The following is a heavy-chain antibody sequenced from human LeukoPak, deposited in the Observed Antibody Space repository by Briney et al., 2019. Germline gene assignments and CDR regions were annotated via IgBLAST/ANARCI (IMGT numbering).Heavy chain of an antibody. CDR3: ARHYYGSSGYPTPLYYFDY. D-gene: IGHD3-22*01. CDR2: IYYSGST. Sequence: PSETLSLTRSVSCGSISIYYWSCTRQPPGKGLEWIGYIYYSGSTNYNPSLKSRVTISVDTSKNQFSLKLSSVTAADTAVFYCARHYYGSSGYPTPLYYFDYWGQGTLVSVSS. J-gene: IGHJ4*02. CDR1: CGSISIYY. V-gene: IGHV4-59*08.